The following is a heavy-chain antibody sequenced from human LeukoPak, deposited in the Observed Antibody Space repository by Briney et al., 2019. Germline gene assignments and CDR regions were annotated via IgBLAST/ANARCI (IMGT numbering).Heavy chain of an antibody. J-gene: IGHJ4*02. Sequence: TSETLSLTCAVYGGSFSGYYWSWIRQPPGKGLEWIGEINHSGSTNYNPSLKSRVTISVDTSKNQFSLKLTSLTAGDTAVYYCARGDRQIFYDSWGQGTLVTVSS. V-gene: IGHV4-34*01. CDR3: ARGDRQIFYDS. CDR2: INHSGST. CDR1: GGSFSGYY.